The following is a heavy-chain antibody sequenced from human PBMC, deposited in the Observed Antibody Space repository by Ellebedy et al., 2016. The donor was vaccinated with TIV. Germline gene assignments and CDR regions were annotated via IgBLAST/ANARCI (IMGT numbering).Heavy chain of an antibody. CDR2: ISAYNGNT. CDR1: GYTFTSYG. J-gene: IGHJ5*02. CDR3: ARWDRYFDWLQSVWFDP. V-gene: IGHV1-18*04. D-gene: IGHD3-9*01. Sequence: AASVKVSCKASGYTFTSYGISWVRQAPGQGLEWMGWISAYNGNTNYAQKLQGRVTMTTDTSTSTAYMELRSLRSDDTAVYYCARWDRYFDWLQSVWFDPWGQGTLVTVSS.